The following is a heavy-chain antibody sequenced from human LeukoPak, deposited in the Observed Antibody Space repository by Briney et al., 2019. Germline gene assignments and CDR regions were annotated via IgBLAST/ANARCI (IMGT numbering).Heavy chain of an antibody. CDR2: ISSSSSDI. CDR3: ARPVWFGDLYDFDI. J-gene: IGHJ3*02. Sequence: GGSLRLSCAASGFTFSSYEMNWVRQAPGKGLEWVSSISSSSSDIYYADSVKGRFTISRDNAKNSLYLQMNSLRAEDTAVYYCARPVWFGDLYDFDIWGQGTMVTVSS. V-gene: IGHV3-21*01. CDR1: GFTFSSYE. D-gene: IGHD3-10*01.